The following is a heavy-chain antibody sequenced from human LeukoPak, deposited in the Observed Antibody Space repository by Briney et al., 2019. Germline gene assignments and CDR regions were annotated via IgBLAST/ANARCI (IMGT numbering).Heavy chain of an antibody. D-gene: IGHD3-22*01. J-gene: IGHJ4*02. CDR2: IHYSGNT. CDR3: ARNFYDSSGYYIDQFYFDF. CDR1: GDSITSSSFY. V-gene: IGHV4-39*06. Sequence: SETRSLTCTVSGDSITSSSFYSGWIRQPPGKGLEWTASIHYSGNTYYSPSLKTRLAISLDTSKNQFILQLRCVTAADTAVYYCARNFYDSSGYYIDQFYFDFWGQGSLVTVSS.